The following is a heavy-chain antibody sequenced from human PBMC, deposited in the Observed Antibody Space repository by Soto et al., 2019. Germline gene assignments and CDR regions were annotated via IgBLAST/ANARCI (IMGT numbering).Heavy chain of an antibody. CDR2: ISGSGGST. Sequence: GGSLSLSCAASGFPFSSYSMSWVRQAPGKGLEWVSVISGSGGSTHYADSVKGRFTIPRDNSKNTLYLQMNSLRAEDTAVYYCAKDQTYYYDSSGYYYYYYGMDVWGQGTTVTVSS. V-gene: IGHV3-23*01. CDR3: AKDQTYYYDSSGYYYYYYGMDV. D-gene: IGHD3-22*01. CDR1: GFPFSSYS. J-gene: IGHJ6*02.